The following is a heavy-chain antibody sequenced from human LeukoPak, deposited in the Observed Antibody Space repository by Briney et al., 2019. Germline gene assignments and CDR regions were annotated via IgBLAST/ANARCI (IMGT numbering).Heavy chain of an antibody. CDR2: ISYDGSNK. Sequence: GRSLRLSCAASGFTFSTYTMHWVRQAPGKGLEWVAVISYDGSNKYYTDSVKGRLTISRDNSKNTLYLQMNSLRAEDTAVYYCASQARLGLNVWGQGTTVTVSS. CDR3: ASQARLGLNV. CDR1: GFTFSTYT. V-gene: IGHV3-30-3*01. J-gene: IGHJ6*02.